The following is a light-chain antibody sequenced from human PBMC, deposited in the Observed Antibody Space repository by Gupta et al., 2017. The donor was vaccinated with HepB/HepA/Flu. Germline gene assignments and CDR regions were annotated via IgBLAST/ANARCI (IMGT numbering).Light chain of an antibody. CDR2: DVS. CDR1: QNIRTS. V-gene: IGKV3-11*01. CDR3: QQRNTWPRT. J-gene: IGKJ1*01. Sequence: EIVLTQSPATLALSPGERVALSCRASQNIRTSLAWYQHIPGQAPRLLIHDVSNRATGVPARFAGSGSGTDFTLAISSLEPEDFAVYYCQQRNTWPRTFGQGTKVEI.